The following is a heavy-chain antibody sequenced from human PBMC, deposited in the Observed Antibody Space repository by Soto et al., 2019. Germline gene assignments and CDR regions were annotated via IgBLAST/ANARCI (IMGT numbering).Heavy chain of an antibody. J-gene: IGHJ4*02. CDR2: ISYDGSNK. CDR1: GFTFSSYA. Sequence: QVPLVESGGGVVQPGRSLRLSCAASGFTFSSYAMHWVRQAPGKGLEWVAVISYDGSNKYYADSVKGRFTISRDNSKNTLYLQMNSLRAEDTAVYYCAREANYYDSSGYASFDYWGQGTLVTVSS. CDR3: AREANYYDSSGYASFDY. V-gene: IGHV3-30-3*01. D-gene: IGHD3-22*01.